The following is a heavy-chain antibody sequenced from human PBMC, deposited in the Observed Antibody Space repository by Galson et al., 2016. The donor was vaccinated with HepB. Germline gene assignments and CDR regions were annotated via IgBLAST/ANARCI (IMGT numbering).Heavy chain of an antibody. CDR2: ISYDGSNK. CDR1: GFTFSSYA. Sequence: SLRLSCAASGFTFSSYAMHWVRQAPGKGLEWVAVISYDGSNKYYADSVQGRFTISRDNSKNTLYLQMNSLRVEDTAMYYCARGSYSGLGSYGWFDPWGQGALVTVSS. CDR3: ARGSYSGLGSYGWFDP. D-gene: IGHD3-10*01. V-gene: IGHV3-30-3*01. J-gene: IGHJ5*02.